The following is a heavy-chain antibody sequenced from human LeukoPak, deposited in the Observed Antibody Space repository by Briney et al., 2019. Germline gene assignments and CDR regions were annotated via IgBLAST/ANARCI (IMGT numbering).Heavy chain of an antibody. CDR2: IKQNGTEE. Sequence: GGSLRLSCAATGFTFNIHWMSWVRQAPGKGLEWVANIKQNGTEESYADSVKGRFTISRDNAKNSLYLQMNSLRVEDTAVYYCADPGVGYWGQGTQVTVSS. D-gene: IGHD2-8*01. CDR3: ADPGVGY. V-gene: IGHV3-7*01. J-gene: IGHJ4*02. CDR1: GFTFNIHW.